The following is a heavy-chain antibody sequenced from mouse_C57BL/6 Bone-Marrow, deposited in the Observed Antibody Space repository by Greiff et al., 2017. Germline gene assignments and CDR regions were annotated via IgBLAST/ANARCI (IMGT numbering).Heavy chain of an antibody. CDR2: IYPRSGNT. D-gene: IGHD3-2*02. V-gene: IGHV1-81*01. CDR1: GYTFTSYG. J-gene: IGHJ1*03. CDR3: ARSRQLRLRYFDV. Sequence: VQLQQSGAELARPGASVKLSCKASGYTFTSYGISWVKQRTGQGLEWIGEIYPRSGNTYYNEKFKGKATLTADKSSSTAYMELRSLTSEDSAVYFCARSRQLRLRYFDVWGTGTTVTVSS.